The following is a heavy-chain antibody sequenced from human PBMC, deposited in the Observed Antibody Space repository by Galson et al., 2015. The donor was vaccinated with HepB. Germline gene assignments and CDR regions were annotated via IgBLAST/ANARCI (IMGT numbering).Heavy chain of an antibody. V-gene: IGHV1-8*01. CDR2: MNPNSGNT. CDR1: GYTFTSYD. Sequence: SVKVSCKASGYTFTSYDINWVRQATGQGLEWMGWMNPNSGNTGYAQKFQGRVTMTRNTSISTAYMELSSLRSEDTAVYYCARVKGGRLVVPAPRSNWFDPWGQGTLVTVSS. CDR3: ARVKGGRLVVPAPRSNWFDP. D-gene: IGHD2-2*01. J-gene: IGHJ5*02.